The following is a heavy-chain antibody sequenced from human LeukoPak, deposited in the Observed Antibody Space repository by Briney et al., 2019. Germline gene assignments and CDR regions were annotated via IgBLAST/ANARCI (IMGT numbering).Heavy chain of an antibody. Sequence: ASVKVSCKASGGAFSSYAISWVRQAPGQGLEWMGWISAYNGNTNYAQKLQGRVTMTTDTSTSTAYMELRSLRSDDTAVYYCARVDPHCSGGSCYSHYWGQGTLVTVSS. D-gene: IGHD2-15*01. CDR1: GGAFSSYA. CDR3: ARVDPHCSGGSCYSHY. CDR2: ISAYNGNT. J-gene: IGHJ4*02. V-gene: IGHV1-18*01.